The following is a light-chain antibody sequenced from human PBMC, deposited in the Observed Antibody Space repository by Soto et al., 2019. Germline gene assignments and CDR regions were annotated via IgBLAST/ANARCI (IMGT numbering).Light chain of an antibody. J-gene: IGKJ1*01. V-gene: IGKV3-20*01. CDR3: QQYGSSLWT. Sequence: EIVLTQSPGTMTLSQGKKCTLCCRPSQSVSSSYLAWYQQKPGQAPRLLIYFASSRATGIPDRVSGRGSGTDFTLTISRLEPEDFAVDYGQQYGSSLWTFGQGTKVEIK. CDR2: FAS. CDR1: QSVSSSY.